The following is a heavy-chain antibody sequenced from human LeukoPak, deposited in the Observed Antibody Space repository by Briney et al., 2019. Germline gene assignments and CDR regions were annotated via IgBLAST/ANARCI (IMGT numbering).Heavy chain of an antibody. CDR2: IGSRGNFI. D-gene: IGHD3-16*02. Sequence: PGGSLRLSCAASGFTFDSHFFNWVRQAPGRGLEWVSSIGSRGNFIYYADSVKGRFTISRDNAKNSLFLQMNSLRAEDTAVYYCAKVLHLNYYDYVWGSYRYTGEAFDIWGQGTMVTVSS. J-gene: IGHJ3*02. CDR3: AKVLHLNYYDYVWGSYRYTGEAFDI. CDR1: GFTFDSHF. V-gene: IGHV3-21*01.